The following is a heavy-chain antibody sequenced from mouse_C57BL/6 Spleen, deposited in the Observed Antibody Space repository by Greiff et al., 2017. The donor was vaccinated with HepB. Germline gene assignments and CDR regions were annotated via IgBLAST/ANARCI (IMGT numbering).Heavy chain of an antibody. D-gene: IGHD1-1*01. CDR2: IDPSDSYT. V-gene: IGHV1-50*01. CDR1: GYTFTSYW. Sequence: VQLQQPGAELVKPGASVKLSCKASGYTFTSYWMQWVKQRPGQGLEWIGEIDPSDSYTNYNQKFKGKATLTVDTSSSTAYMQLSSLTSEDSAVYYCARSITTVVAPYYFDYWGQGTTLTVSS. J-gene: IGHJ2*01. CDR3: ARSITTVVAPYYFDY.